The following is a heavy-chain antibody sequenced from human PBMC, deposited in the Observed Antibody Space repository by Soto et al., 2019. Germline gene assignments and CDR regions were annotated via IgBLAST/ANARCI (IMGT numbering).Heavy chain of an antibody. Sequence: PSETLSLTCTVSGGSISSGDYYWSWIRQPPGKGLEWIGYIYYSGSTYYNPSHKSRVTITVDTSKNQFSLKLSSVTAADTAVYYCARVTRTLYYFDYWGQGTLVTVS. J-gene: IGHJ4*02. CDR2: IYYSGST. V-gene: IGHV4-30-4*01. CDR1: GGSISSGDYY. CDR3: ARVTRTLYYFDY.